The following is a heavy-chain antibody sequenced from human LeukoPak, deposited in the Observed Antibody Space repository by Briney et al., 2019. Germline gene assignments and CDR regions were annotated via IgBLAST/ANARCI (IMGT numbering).Heavy chain of an antibody. CDR3: ARTQNYYGSVDY. J-gene: IGHJ4*02. CDR1: GYTFTAYD. V-gene: IGHV1-8*03. CDR2: MNPNSGNT. Sequence: ASVKVSCKTFGYTFTAYDINWVRQATGQGLEWMGWMNPNSGNTGYAQKFQGRVTITRNTSISTAYMELSSLRSEDTAVYYCARTQNYYGSVDYWGQGTLVTVSS. D-gene: IGHD3-10*01.